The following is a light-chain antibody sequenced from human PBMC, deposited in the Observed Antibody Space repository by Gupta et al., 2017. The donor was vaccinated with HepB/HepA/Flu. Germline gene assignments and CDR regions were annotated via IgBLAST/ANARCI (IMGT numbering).Light chain of an antibody. CDR3: QQSFDTPT. J-gene: IGKJ1*01. CDR2: AAS. Sequence: DIQMTQSPSSLSASVGDRVTITCRASQTVASFLNWYQQKPGKAPNVLIYAASNLQSGVPSRFSGSGSGTDFTLTISRRQPEDFATYYCQQSFDTPTFGQGTKVDIK. CDR1: QTVASF. V-gene: IGKV1-39*01.